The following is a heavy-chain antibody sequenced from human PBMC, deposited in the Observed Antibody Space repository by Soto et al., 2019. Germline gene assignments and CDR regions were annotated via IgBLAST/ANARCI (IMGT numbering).Heavy chain of an antibody. CDR3: ARARSSSWYDAFDI. CDR1: GFTFSSYS. J-gene: IGHJ3*02. CDR2: ISSSSSTI. Sequence: GGSLRLSCAASGFTFSSYSMNWVRQAPGKGLECVSYISSSSSTIYYADSVKGRFTISRDNAKNSLYLQMNSLRDEDTAVYYCARARSSSWYDAFDIWGQGTMVTVSS. D-gene: IGHD6-13*01. V-gene: IGHV3-48*02.